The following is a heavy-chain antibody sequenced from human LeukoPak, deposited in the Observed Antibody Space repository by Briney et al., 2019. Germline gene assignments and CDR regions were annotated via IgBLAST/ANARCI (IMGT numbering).Heavy chain of an antibody. J-gene: IGHJ5*02. CDR1: GDSISSGGYS. V-gene: IGHV4-31*03. Sequence: ASETLSLTCTVSGDSISSGGYSWTWVRQHPGEGLEWIGYIFHSGTTYSNPSLKSRLTISIDTSKNRFSLNLNSVTGADTAVYYCARGDARLLAARPTWLDPWGQGTLVTVSS. D-gene: IGHD6-6*01. CDR3: ARGDARLLAARPTWLDP. CDR2: IFHSGTT.